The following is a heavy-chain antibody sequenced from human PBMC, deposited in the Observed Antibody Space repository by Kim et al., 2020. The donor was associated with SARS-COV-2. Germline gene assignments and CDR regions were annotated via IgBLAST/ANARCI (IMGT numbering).Heavy chain of an antibody. CDR3: ARGSHYDFWSGYYDYYYYYGMDV. D-gene: IGHD3-3*01. Sequence: GGSLRLSCAASGFTFSDYYMSWIRQAPGKGLEWVSYISSSSSSTYYADSVKGRFTISRDNAKNSLYLQMNSLRAEDTAVYYCARGSHYDFWSGYYDYYYYYGMDVWGQGTPVTVSS. CDR2: ISSSSSST. V-gene: IGHV3-11*05. J-gene: IGHJ6*02. CDR1: GFTFSDYY.